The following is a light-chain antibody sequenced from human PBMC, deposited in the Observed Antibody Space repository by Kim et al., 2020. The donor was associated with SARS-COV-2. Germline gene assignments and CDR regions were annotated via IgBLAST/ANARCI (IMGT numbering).Light chain of an antibody. CDR1: QSVSSSY. CDR3: QQYGSSPIT. J-gene: IGKJ5*01. CDR2: GAS. V-gene: IGKV3-20*01. Sequence: SPEEKATLSCRASQSVSSSYLAWYQQKPGQAPRLLIYGASSRATGIPDRFSGSGSGTDFTLTISRLEPEDFAVYYCQQYGSSPITVGQGTRLEIK.